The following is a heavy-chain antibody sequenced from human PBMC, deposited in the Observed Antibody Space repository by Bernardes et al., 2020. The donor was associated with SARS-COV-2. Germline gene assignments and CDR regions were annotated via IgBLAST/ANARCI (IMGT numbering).Heavy chain of an antibody. Sequence: GGSLRLSCAASGFTFSSYAMSWVRQAPGKGLEWVSAISGSGGSTYYADSVKGRFTISRDNSKNTLYLQMNSLRAEDTAVYYCAKRDLTGITIFGGDYYYYMDVWGKGTTVTVSS. CDR3: AKRDLTGITIFGGDYYYYMDV. J-gene: IGHJ6*03. CDR2: ISGSGGST. V-gene: IGHV3-23*01. CDR1: GFTFSSYA. D-gene: IGHD3-3*01.